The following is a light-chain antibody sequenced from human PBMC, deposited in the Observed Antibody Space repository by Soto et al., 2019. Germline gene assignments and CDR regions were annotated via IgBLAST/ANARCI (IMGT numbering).Light chain of an antibody. CDR3: QQYGSPPHT. CDR1: QSVYNSY. J-gene: IGKJ2*01. V-gene: IGKV3-20*01. Sequence: EIVLTQSPGTLSLSPGERATLSCRASQSVYNSYLAWYQQKPGQTPRLLINAASNRATGVPDRFSGSGSGTDFTLTIIRLEPEDFAVYYCQQYGSPPHTFGQGTKVEI. CDR2: AAS.